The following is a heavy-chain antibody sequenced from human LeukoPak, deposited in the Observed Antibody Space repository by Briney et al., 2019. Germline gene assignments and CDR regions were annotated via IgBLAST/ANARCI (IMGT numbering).Heavy chain of an antibody. Sequence: ASVKVSCKASGYTFTRYYMHWVRQAPGQGLEWMGIINPSDGSTSYARKFQGRVTMTRDTSTSTVYMELSSLRSEDTAVYYCAREDTAMGKYYFDYWGQGTLVTVSS. D-gene: IGHD5-18*01. J-gene: IGHJ4*02. V-gene: IGHV1-46*01. CDR2: INPSDGST. CDR1: GYTFTRYY. CDR3: AREDTAMGKYYFDY.